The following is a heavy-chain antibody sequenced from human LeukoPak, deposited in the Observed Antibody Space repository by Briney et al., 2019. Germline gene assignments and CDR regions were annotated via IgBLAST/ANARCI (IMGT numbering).Heavy chain of an antibody. CDR1: GFTFSAYE. CDR3: ASDSWWELPWVDY. V-gene: IGHV3-23*01. Sequence: GRSQRLSCEDSGFTFSAYELSWVRQDQGQGLEWVAAISRSGSTPYYTASVKGRFTISRDNSKNTLYLQMNSLRAEDTAVYYCASDSWWELPWVDYWGQGTLVTVSS. CDR2: ISRSGSTP. D-gene: IGHD1-26*01. J-gene: IGHJ4*02.